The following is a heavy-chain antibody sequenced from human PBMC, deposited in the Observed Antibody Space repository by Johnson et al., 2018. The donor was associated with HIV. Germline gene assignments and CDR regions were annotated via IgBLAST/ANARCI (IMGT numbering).Heavy chain of an antibody. J-gene: IGHJ3*02. CDR2: IKQDGSEK. CDR1: GSTFSNAW. V-gene: IGHV3-7*01. D-gene: IGHD1-1*01. CDR3: ARDHEAVPGAFDI. Sequence: EKLVESGGVVVQPGGSLRLSCAASGSTFSNAWMSGVRQAPGKGLEWVANIKQDGSEKYYVDSVKGRFTISRDNAKNTLYLQMNSLRAEDTAVYYCARDHEAVPGAFDIWGQGTMVTVSS.